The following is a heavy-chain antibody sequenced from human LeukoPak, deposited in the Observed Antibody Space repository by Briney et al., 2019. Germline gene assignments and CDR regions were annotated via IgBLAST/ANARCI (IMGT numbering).Heavy chain of an antibody. CDR1: GGSFSGYY. CDR2: INHSGST. CDR3: ARLHVNSGYYFGDAFDI. Sequence: SETLSLTCAVYGGSFSGYYWSWIRQPPGKGLEWIGEINHSGSTYYNPSLKSRVTISVDTSKNQFSLKLSSVTAADTAIYYCARLHVNSGYYFGDAFDIWGKGTMVTVS. V-gene: IGHV4-34*01. J-gene: IGHJ3*02. D-gene: IGHD3-22*01.